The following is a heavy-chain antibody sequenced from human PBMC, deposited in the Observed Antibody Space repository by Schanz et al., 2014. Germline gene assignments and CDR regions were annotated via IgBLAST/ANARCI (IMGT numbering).Heavy chain of an antibody. V-gene: IGHV3-64*04. CDR1: GFTFSSYG. CDR3: MAMGRNTSHYFDH. Sequence: QVQLVESGGGVVQPGRSLRLSCEASGFTFSSYGMHWVRQAPGKGLEYVSVISSNGGSTDFADSVKGRFTISRDNSKNTLFLQMDSLRVEDTAVYYCMAMGRNTSHYFDHWGQGTLXTVSS. D-gene: IGHD1-1*01. J-gene: IGHJ4*02. CDR2: ISSNGGST.